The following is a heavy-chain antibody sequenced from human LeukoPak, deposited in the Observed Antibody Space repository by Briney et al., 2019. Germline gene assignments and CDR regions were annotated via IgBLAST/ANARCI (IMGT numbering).Heavy chain of an antibody. Sequence: GGSLRLSCAASGFTFSSYAMHWVRQAPGKGLEWVAVIWYGGSNKYYADSVKGRFTISRDNSKNTLYLQMNSLRAEDTAVYYCAKAPGYSGSPYYFDYWGQGTLVTVSS. D-gene: IGHD1-26*01. J-gene: IGHJ4*02. CDR3: AKAPGYSGSPYYFDY. CDR1: GFTFSSYA. V-gene: IGHV3-30*04. CDR2: IWYGGSNK.